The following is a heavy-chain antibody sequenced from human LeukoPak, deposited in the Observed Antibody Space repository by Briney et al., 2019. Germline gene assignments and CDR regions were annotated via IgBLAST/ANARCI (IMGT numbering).Heavy chain of an antibody. CDR2: ISAYNGNT. CDR3: ARSDSQYYYYYGMHV. CDR1: GYTFTSYG. V-gene: IGHV1-18*01. D-gene: IGHD3-22*01. J-gene: IGHJ6*02. Sequence: ASVKVSCKASGYTFTSYGISWVRQAPGQGLEWMGWISAYNGNTNYAQKLQGRVTMTTDTSTSTAYMELRSLRSDDTAVYYCARSDSQYYYYYGMHVWGQGTTVTVSS.